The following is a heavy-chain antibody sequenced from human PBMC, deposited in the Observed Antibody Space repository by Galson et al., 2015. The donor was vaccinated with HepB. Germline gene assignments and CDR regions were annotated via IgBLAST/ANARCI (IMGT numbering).Heavy chain of an antibody. CDR2: ISGSGANT. J-gene: IGHJ4*02. CDR1: GFTFTSYA. CDR3: AKGRRIAARSEVDS. V-gene: IGHV3-23*01. D-gene: IGHD6-6*01. Sequence: SLRLSCAASGFTFTSYALSWVRQAPGKGLEWVSSISGSGANTYHADSVKGRFTISRDNSKSTLYLQMNSLRAEDTAVYYCAKGRRIAARSEVDSWGQGTLVTVSS.